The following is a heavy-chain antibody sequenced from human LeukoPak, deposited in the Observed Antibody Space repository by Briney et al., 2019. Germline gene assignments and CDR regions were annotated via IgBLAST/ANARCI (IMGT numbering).Heavy chain of an antibody. Sequence: SETLSLTCTVSGGSISSGSYYWSWIRQPAGKGLEWIGRIYTSGSTNYNPSLKSRVTMSVDTSKNQFSLKLSSVTAADTAVYYCARDPSWSVEGYWGQGTLVTVSS. CDR3: ARDPSWSVEGY. CDR1: GGSISSGSYY. CDR2: IYTSGST. J-gene: IGHJ4*02. V-gene: IGHV4-61*02. D-gene: IGHD6-13*01.